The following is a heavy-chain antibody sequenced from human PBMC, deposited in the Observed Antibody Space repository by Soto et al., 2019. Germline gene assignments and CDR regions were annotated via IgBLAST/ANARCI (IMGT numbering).Heavy chain of an antibody. CDR2: IYYSGKT. V-gene: IGHV4-31*03. Sequence: SSETLSLTCTVSGGSISSGGYYWSWIRQHPGKGLEWIGYIYYSGKTYYNPSLKSRVIISVDTSKNQFSLKLSSLTAADTAVYYCAALTLPNCSGGSCSHGLHYYYYGMDVWGQGTTVTVSS. CDR3: AALTLPNCSGGSCSHGLHYYYYGMDV. J-gene: IGHJ6*02. CDR1: GGSISSGGYY. D-gene: IGHD2-15*01.